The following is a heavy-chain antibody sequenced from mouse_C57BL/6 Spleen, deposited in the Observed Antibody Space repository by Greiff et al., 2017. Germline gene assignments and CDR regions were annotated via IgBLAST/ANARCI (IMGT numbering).Heavy chain of an antibody. D-gene: IGHD2-4*01. CDR2: ISSGSSTI. CDR3: AIYYDYGYYAMDY. Sequence: EVKLVESGGGLVKPGGSLKLSCAASGFTFSDYGMHWVRQAPEKGLEWVAYISSGSSTIYYADTVKGRFTISRDNAKNTLFLQMTSLRSEDTAMYYCAIYYDYGYYAMDYWGQGTSVTVSS. V-gene: IGHV5-17*01. J-gene: IGHJ4*01. CDR1: GFTFSDYG.